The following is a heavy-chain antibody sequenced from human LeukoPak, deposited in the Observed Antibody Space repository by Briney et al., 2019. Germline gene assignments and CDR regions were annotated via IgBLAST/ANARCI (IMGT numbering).Heavy chain of an antibody. J-gene: IGHJ4*02. CDR3: AATTISSGDFDY. CDR1: GGSISSYY. CDR2: IYYSGST. Sequence: SETLSLTCTVSGGSISSYYWSWIRQTPGKGLEWIGYIYYSGSTNFNPSLKSRVTISVDTSKNQFSLKTNSVTAADSAVYFCAATTISSGDFDYWGQGIPVTVSS. D-gene: IGHD4-11*01. V-gene: IGHV4-59*08.